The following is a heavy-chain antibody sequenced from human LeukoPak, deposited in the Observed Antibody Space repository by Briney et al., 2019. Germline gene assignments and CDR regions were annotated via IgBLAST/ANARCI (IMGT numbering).Heavy chain of an antibody. Sequence: GASVKVSCKASGYTFTSYGISWVRQAPGQGLEWMGWISAYNGNTNYAPKFQGRVTMTTDTPTSTAYMELRSLRSDDTAVYYCAREGPFRDGYNKYYFDYWGQGALVTVSS. J-gene: IGHJ4*02. CDR2: ISAYNGNT. V-gene: IGHV1-18*01. CDR3: AREGPFRDGYNKYYFDY. CDR1: GYTFTSYG. D-gene: IGHD5-24*01.